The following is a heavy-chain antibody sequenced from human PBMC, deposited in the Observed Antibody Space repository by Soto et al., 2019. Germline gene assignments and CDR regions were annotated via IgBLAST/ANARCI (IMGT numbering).Heavy chain of an antibody. CDR1: GYTFTTYG. CDR3: ARDPVAGTDFDY. Sequence: QVQLVQSGAEVKKPGASVKVSCKASGYTFTTYGISWVRQAPGQGLEWMGWINGYNGNTNYAQKLQGRVTMTTDTSTSTAYIELRSLRSDDAAVYSCARDPVAGTDFDYWGQGTLVTVSS. V-gene: IGHV1-18*01. CDR2: INGYNGNT. D-gene: IGHD6-19*01. J-gene: IGHJ4*02.